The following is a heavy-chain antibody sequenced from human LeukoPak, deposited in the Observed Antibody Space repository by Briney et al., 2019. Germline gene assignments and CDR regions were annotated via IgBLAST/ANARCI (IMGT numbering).Heavy chain of an antibody. J-gene: IGHJ5*02. V-gene: IGHV4-34*01. CDR2: INHSGST. CDR1: GGSFSGYY. Sequence: SETLPLTCAVYGGSFSGYYWSWIRQPPGKGLEWIGEINHSGSTNYNPSLKSRVTISVDTSKNQFSLKLSSVTAADTAVYYCARGLVVPAETHNWFDPWGQGTLVTVSS. D-gene: IGHD2-2*01. CDR3: ARGLVVPAETHNWFDP.